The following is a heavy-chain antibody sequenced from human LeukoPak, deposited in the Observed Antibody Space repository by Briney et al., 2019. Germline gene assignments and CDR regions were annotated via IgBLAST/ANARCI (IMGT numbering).Heavy chain of an antibody. CDR3: AKGSSVAGTIFGY. J-gene: IGHJ4*02. V-gene: IGHV3-66*01. D-gene: IGHD6-19*01. CDR2: IYGDYST. Sequence: GGSLRLSCAASGFTVSTNYMSWVRQAPGKGLEWVSIIYGDYSTYYADSVKDRFTISRDNSKNTLYLQMNSLRAEDTAVYYCAKGSSVAGTIFGYWGQGTLVTVSS. CDR1: GFTVSTNY.